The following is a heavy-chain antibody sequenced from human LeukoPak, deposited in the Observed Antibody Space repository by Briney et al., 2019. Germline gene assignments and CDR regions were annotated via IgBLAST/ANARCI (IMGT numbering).Heavy chain of an antibody. CDR3: ATPYCSGGTCYRSFDY. CDR1: GFAFGECA. Sequence: PGGSLRLSCTASGFAFGECAVSWVRQAPGKGLEWVGFIRSKEYGGTTDYAASVEGRFTISRDDSKTIAFLQMNSLKTEDSAVYYCATPYCSGGTCYRSFDYWGQGTLVTVSS. V-gene: IGHV3-49*04. D-gene: IGHD2-15*01. CDR2: IRSKEYGGTT. J-gene: IGHJ4*02.